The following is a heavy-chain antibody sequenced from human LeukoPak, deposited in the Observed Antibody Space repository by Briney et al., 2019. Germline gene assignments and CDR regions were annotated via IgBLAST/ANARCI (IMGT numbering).Heavy chain of an antibody. Sequence: ASVKVSCKASGYTFTSYAMHWVRQAPGQRLEWMGWINAGNGNTKHSQKFQGRVTITRDTSASTAYMELSGLRSEDTAVYYCARDGDVDTAMVTNWFDPWGQGTLVTVSS. J-gene: IGHJ5*02. CDR2: INAGNGNT. D-gene: IGHD5-18*01. CDR1: GYTFTSYA. V-gene: IGHV1-3*01. CDR3: ARDGDVDTAMVTNWFDP.